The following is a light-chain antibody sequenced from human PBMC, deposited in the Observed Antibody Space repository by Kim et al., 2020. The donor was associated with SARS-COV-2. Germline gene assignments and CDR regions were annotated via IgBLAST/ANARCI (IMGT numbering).Light chain of an antibody. V-gene: IGKV3-20*01. CDR2: DAS. J-gene: IGKJ1*01. CDR3: QQYGSSPT. Sequence: LSPGESAHLSCKASQSIYGNSVAWYQHKPGQTPRLLIYDASSRATAIADRFSGSGSGTDFTLTISRLEPEDFALYYCQQYGSSPTFGQGTKVDIK. CDR1: QSIYGNS.